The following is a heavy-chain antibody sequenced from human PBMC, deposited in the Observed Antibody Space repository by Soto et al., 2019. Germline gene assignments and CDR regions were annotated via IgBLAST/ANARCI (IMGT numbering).Heavy chain of an antibody. J-gene: IGHJ5*02. CDR2: INPNGGST. Sequence: SVKVACKAPADTFTSYYIPWVRQAPGHGHEWVGIINPNGGSTRLAQTFPGRITLTTDMSMSIGYMELRSLRSEDTAVYDCARSSGGVFGISIEGSNWLAPWCQGYLVTVSS. D-gene: IGHD1-26*01. CDR3: ARSSGGVFGISIEGSNWLAP. V-gene: IGHV1-46*01. CDR1: ADTFTSYY.